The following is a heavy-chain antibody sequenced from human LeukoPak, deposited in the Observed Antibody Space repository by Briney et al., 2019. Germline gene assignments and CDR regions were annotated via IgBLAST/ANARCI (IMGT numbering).Heavy chain of an antibody. V-gene: IGHV4-34*01. Sequence: SETLSLTCAVYGGSFSGYYWSWIRQPPGKGLEWIGEINHSGSTNYNPSLKSRVTISVDTSKNQFSPKLSSVTAADTAVYYCARGARYCSSTSCFSHWFDPWGQGTLVTVSS. CDR2: INHSGST. CDR3: ARGARYCSSTSCFSHWFDP. J-gene: IGHJ5*02. CDR1: GGSFSGYY. D-gene: IGHD2-2*01.